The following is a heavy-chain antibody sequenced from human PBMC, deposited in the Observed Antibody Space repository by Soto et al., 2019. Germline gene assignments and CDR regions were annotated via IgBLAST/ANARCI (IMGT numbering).Heavy chain of an antibody. CDR2: ISDYIDNT. Sequence: ASVKVSCKASGYTFSNYGINWVRQAPGQGLEWMGWISDYIDNTDHAQKFQGRITMTTDTSTSTAYMELRSLRSDDTAVYYCTRYCVSTTCSLTTHYYYYGLDVWG. CDR3: TRYCVSTTCSLTTHYYYYGLDV. CDR1: GYTFSNYG. D-gene: IGHD2-2*01. V-gene: IGHV1-18*01. J-gene: IGHJ6*02.